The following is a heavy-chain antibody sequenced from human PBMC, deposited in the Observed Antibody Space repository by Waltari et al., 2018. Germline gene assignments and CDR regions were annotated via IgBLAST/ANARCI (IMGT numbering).Heavy chain of an antibody. V-gene: IGHV3-21*01. CDR2: ISSSSSYI. CDR3: ARGQAFGESIYIDY. Sequence: EVQLVESGGGLVKPGGSLRLSCAASGFTFSSCRLNWVRRAPGKGLEWGSSISSSSSYIYYSDSGKGRFTISRDNAKNSLYLQMNSLRAEDTAVYYCARGQAFGESIYIDYWGQGTLVTVSS. D-gene: IGHD3-10*01. J-gene: IGHJ4*02. CDR1: GFTFSSCR.